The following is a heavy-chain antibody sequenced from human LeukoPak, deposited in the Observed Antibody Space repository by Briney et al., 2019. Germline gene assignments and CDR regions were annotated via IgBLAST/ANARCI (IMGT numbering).Heavy chain of an antibody. V-gene: IGHV4-34*01. CDR2: INHSGST. J-gene: IGHJ6*03. D-gene: IGHD5-24*01. Sequence: SETLSLTCAVYGGSFSGYYWSWIRQPPGKGLEWIGEINHSGSTNYNPSLKSRVTMSIDTSKNQFSLRLSPLTSADTAVYYCARVKETPTTFNYFDYYMDVWDKGTTVTVSS. CDR3: ARVKETPTTFNYFDYYMDV. CDR1: GGSFSGYY.